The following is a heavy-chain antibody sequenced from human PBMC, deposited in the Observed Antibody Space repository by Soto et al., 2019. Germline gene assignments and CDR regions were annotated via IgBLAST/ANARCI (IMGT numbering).Heavy chain of an antibody. CDR1: GYTFTSYG. CDR2: ISAYNGNT. D-gene: IGHD6-19*01. Sequence: ASVKVSCKASGYTFTSYGISWVRQAPGQGLEWMGWISAYNGNTNYAQKLQGRVTMTTDTSTSTAYMELRSLRSDDTAVYYCARDRLASSGWYRVRYYYGMDVWGQGTTVTVSS. J-gene: IGHJ6*02. CDR3: ARDRLASSGWYRVRYYYGMDV. V-gene: IGHV1-18*01.